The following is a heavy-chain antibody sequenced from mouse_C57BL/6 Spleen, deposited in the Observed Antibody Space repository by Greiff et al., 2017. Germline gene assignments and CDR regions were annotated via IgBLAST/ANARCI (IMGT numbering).Heavy chain of an antibody. CDR3: TRGGDGYFYYAMDY. Sequence: EVMLVESGEGLVKPGGSLKLSCAASGFTFSSYAMSWVRQTPEKRLEWVAYISSGGDYIYYADTVKGRFTISRDNARNTLYLQMSSLKSEDTAMYYCTRGGDGYFYYAMDYWGQGTSVTVSS. CDR2: ISSGGDYI. V-gene: IGHV5-9-1*02. D-gene: IGHD2-3*01. CDR1: GFTFSSYA. J-gene: IGHJ4*01.